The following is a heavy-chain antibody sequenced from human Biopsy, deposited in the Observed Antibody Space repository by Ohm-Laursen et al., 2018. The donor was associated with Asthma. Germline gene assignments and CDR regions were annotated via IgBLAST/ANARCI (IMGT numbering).Heavy chain of an antibody. J-gene: IGHJ6*02. V-gene: IGHV4-34*01. CDR1: PGSFSGFF. Sequence: SDTLSLTCAVYPGSFSGFFWTWIRQSPGKGLEWIGETNERGVTNNNPSLKSRVIISIDTYWNRVSLKLTSVTAEDSAVYYCAREVSTVDYGYYYFAMDVWGQGTTVTVSS. D-gene: IGHD4-17*01. CDR2: TNERGVT. CDR3: AREVSTVDYGYYYFAMDV.